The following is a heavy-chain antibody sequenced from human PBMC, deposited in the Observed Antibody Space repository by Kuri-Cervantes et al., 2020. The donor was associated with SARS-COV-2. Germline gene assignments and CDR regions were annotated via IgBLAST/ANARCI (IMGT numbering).Heavy chain of an antibody. D-gene: IGHD4-11*01. CDR3: ARVRSNYARWFDP. J-gene: IGHJ5*02. Sequence: SETLSLTCTVSGGSISSGDYYWSWVRQPPGKGLEWIADIYYSGSTYYNPSLKSRVTISVDTSKNQFFLKLSSVSASDTAVYYCARVRSNYARWFDPWGQGSLVTVSS. CDR1: GGSISSGDYY. CDR2: IYYSGST. V-gene: IGHV4-30-4*01.